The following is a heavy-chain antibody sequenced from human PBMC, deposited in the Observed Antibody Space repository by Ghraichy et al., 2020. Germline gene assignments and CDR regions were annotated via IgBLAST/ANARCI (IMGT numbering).Heavy chain of an antibody. CDR3: ASDLPMVITFCAFDI. CDR2: ISYDGSNK. J-gene: IGHJ3*02. Sequence: GGSLRLSCAASGFTFSSYVMHWVRQAPGKGLEWVALISYDGSNKYYADSVKGRFTISRDNYKNTLSLQMTILRAEDTAVYYCASDLPMVITFCAFDIWGQGTMVTVSS. CDR1: GFTFSSYV. V-gene: IGHV3-30*04. D-gene: IGHD3-22*01.